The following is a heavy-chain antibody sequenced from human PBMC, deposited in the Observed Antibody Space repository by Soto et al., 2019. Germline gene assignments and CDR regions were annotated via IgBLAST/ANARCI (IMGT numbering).Heavy chain of an antibody. V-gene: IGHV3-30-3*01. CDR2: ISYDGSNK. J-gene: IGHJ4*02. D-gene: IGHD2-15*01. CDR1: GFTFSSYA. Sequence: QVQLVESGGGVVQPGRSLRLSCAASGFTFSSYAMHWVRQAPGKGLEWVAVISYDGSNKYYADSVKGRFTISRDNSKNTLYLQMNSLRAEDTAVYYCARDLYCSGGSCYSDQGGLDYWGQGTLVTVSS. CDR3: ARDLYCSGGSCYSDQGGLDY.